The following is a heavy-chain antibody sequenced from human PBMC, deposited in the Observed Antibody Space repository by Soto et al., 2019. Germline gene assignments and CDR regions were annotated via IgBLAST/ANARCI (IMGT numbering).Heavy chain of an antibody. CDR3: ASDLGGASDSYGLDV. CDR2: RWQDGNNK. J-gene: IGHJ6*02. V-gene: IGHV3-33*01. Sequence: GGSMSPSRAKSGLSFRNPRKPWERQGPGKGLEWVAIRWQDGNNKYYTDSGRGRFIISRDNSKNRLYLQMNSLRAEDTAVYYCASDLGGASDSYGLDVCGQGTPVTLSS. D-gene: IGHD1-26*01. CDR1: GLSFRNPR.